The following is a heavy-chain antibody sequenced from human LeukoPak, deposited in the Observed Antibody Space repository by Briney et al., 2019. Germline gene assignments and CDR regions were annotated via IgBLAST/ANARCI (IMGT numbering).Heavy chain of an antibody. J-gene: IGHJ4*02. Sequence: GGSLRLSCAASGITFSSYWMSWVRQAPGKGLEWVANIKQDGSEKYYVDSVKGRFTISRDNAKNSLYLQMNSLRAEDTAVYYCARAIDYGGFFDYWGQGTLVTVSS. CDR2: IKQDGSEK. V-gene: IGHV3-7*01. D-gene: IGHD4-23*01. CDR3: ARAIDYGGFFDY. CDR1: GITFSSYW.